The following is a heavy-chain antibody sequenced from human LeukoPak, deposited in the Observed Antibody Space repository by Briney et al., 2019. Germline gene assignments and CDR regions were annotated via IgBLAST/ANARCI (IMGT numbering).Heavy chain of an antibody. CDR3: ARGYSRAAFDI. Sequence: GGSLRLSCAASGFTVSSNYMSWVRQAPGKGLEWVSFISSTGGTIYYADAVKGRFTVSRDNAKNSLLLQMNGLRAEDTALYYCARGYSRAAFDIWGQGTMVTVSS. J-gene: IGHJ3*02. CDR2: ISSTGGTI. CDR1: GFTVSSNY. V-gene: IGHV3-48*01. D-gene: IGHD2-15*01.